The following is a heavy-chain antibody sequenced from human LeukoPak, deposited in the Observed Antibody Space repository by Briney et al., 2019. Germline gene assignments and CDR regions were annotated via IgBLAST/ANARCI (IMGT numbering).Heavy chain of an antibody. J-gene: IGHJ3*02. Sequence: GGSLRLSCAASGFTFSSYAMHWVRQAPGKGLEWVAVISYDGSNKYYADSVKGRFTISRDNSKNTLYLQMNSLRAEDTAVYYCAKGADYGDLDAFDIWGQGTMVTVSS. V-gene: IGHV3-30-3*01. D-gene: IGHD4-17*01. CDR3: AKGADYGDLDAFDI. CDR2: ISYDGSNK. CDR1: GFTFSSYA.